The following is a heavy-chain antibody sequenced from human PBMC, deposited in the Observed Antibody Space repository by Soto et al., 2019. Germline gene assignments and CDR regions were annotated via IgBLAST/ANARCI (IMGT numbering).Heavy chain of an antibody. CDR2: INPDNGNT. Sequence: QVQLVQSGAEVKKPGASLKISCKASGYTFTRYTMNWVRQAPGQRLEWMGWINPDNGNTKSSQKFQDRVIITRDTSAITAYMDLSSLRSEDTAVYYCARGIATGQLDPWGQGTLVTVSS. J-gene: IGHJ5*02. V-gene: IGHV1-3*01. CDR3: ARGIATGQLDP. D-gene: IGHD2-15*01. CDR1: GYTFTRYT.